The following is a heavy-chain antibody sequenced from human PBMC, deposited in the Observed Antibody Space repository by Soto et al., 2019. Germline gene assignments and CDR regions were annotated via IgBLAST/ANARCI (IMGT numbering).Heavy chain of an antibody. CDR3: ARVYYDFWSGYYTYYYYGMDV. CDR2: ISAYNGNT. D-gene: IGHD3-3*01. J-gene: IGHJ6*02. V-gene: IGHV1-18*01. CDR1: GYTFTSYG. Sequence: QVQLVQSGAEVKKPGASVKVSCKASGYTFTSYGISWVRQAPGQGLEWMGWISAYNGNTNYAQKLQGRVTMTTDTSTSPAYMELRSLRSDDTAVYYCARVYYDFWSGYYTYYYYGMDVWGQGTTVTVSS.